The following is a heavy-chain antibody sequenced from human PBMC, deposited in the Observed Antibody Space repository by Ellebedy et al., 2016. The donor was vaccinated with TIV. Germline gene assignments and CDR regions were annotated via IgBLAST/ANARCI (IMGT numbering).Heavy chain of an antibody. J-gene: IGHJ4*02. CDR3: ARLRSVRSNWLDY. D-gene: IGHD6-13*01. V-gene: IGHV3-7*01. Sequence: PGGSLRLSCAASGSTFSSYWMTWVRQAPGKGLEWVANMNQDGSETSYLDSIKGRFTISRDNAKNSLYLQLSSLRAEDTAVYYCARLRSVRSNWLDYWGQGTLVTVSS. CDR2: MNQDGSET. CDR1: GSTFSSYW.